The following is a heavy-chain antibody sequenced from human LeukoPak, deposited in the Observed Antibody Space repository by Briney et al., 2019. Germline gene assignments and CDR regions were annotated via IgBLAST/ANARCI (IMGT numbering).Heavy chain of an antibody. CDR1: GGSISSSSYY. D-gene: IGHD6-19*01. Sequence: SETLSLTCTVSGGSISSSSYYWGWIRQPPGKGLEWIGSIYYSGSTYYNPSLKSRVTISVDTSKNQFSLKLSSVTAADTAVYYCASYSSGLSDYWGQGTLVTVSS. CDR3: ASYSSGLSDY. J-gene: IGHJ4*02. CDR2: IYYSGST. V-gene: IGHV4-39*01.